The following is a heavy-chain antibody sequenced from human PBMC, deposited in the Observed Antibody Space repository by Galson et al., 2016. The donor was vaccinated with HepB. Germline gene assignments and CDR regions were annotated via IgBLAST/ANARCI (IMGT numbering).Heavy chain of an antibody. V-gene: IGHV4-34*01. CDR1: DESFSAFH. CDR2: INYSGDS. J-gene: IGHJ4*02. Sequence: SETLSLTCAVDDESFSAFHWSWIRQPPGKGLEWIGDINYSGDSNYHPSLESRATISVDTSKNQVSLKLTSVTAADTAMYYCARGGASRWGSYRYLLYFDYWGQGTLVTVSS. D-gene: IGHD3-16*02. CDR3: ARGGASRWGSYRYLLYFDY.